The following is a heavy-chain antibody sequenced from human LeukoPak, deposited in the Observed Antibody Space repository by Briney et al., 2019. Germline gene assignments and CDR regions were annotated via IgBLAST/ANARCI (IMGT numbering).Heavy chain of an antibody. J-gene: IGHJ4*02. CDR3: AKEGGTGTRFDY. CDR2: ISGSGTGA. V-gene: IGHV3-23*01. D-gene: IGHD1-7*01. CDR1: GFTFSSSA. Sequence: GGSLRLSCAASGFTFSSSAMSWVRQAPGKGLYWVSAISGSGTGAYYADSVKGRFTISRDNSKNTLYLQMNSLRAEDTAVYYCAKEGGTGTRFDYWGQGTLVTVSS.